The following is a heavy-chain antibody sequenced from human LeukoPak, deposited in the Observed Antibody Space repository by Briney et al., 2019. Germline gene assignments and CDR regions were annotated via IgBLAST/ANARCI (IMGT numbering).Heavy chain of an antibody. CDR3: ARDPSAGDSSGYYYSHFDY. CDR1: GYTFTGYY. D-gene: IGHD3-22*01. J-gene: IGHJ4*02. Sequence: ASVKVSCKASGYTFTGYYMHWVRQAPGQGLEWMGWINPNSGGTNYAQKFQGRVTMTRDTSISTAYMELSRLRSDDTAVYYCARDPSAGDSSGYYYSHFDYWGQGTLVTVSS. V-gene: IGHV1-2*02. CDR2: INPNSGGT.